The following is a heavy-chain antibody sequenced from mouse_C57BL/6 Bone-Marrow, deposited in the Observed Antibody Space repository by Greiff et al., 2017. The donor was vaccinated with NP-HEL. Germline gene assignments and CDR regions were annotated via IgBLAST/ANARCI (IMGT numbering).Heavy chain of an antibody. CDR2: ISNLAYSI. Sequence: VKLVESGGGLVQPGGSLKLSCAASGFTFSDYGMAWVRQAPRKGPEWVAFISNLAYSIYYADTVTGRFTISRENAKNTLYLEMSSLRSEDTAMYYCARLYYGYDCWYFDVWGTGTTVTVSS. D-gene: IGHD2-2*01. CDR1: GFTFSDYG. J-gene: IGHJ1*03. V-gene: IGHV5-15*01. CDR3: ARLYYGYDCWYFDV.